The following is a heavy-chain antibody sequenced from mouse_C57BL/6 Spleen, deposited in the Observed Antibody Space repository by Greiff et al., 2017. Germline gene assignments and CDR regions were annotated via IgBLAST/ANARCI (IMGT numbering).Heavy chain of an antibody. CDR2: INPNNGGT. D-gene: IGHD1-1*01. CDR1: GYPFTDYY. J-gene: IGHJ3*01. CDR3: ATYYGSSYDWFAY. Sequence: EVQLQQSGPELVKPGASVKISCKASGYPFTDYYMNGVKQSHGKSLEWIGVINPNNGGTSYTQKFKGKATLTVDKSSSTASMELLSLTSEDSAVYYCATYYGSSYDWFAYWGQGTLVTVSA. V-gene: IGHV1-26*01.